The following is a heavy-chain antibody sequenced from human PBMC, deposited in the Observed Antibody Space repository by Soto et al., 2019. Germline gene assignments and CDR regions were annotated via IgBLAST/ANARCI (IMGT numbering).Heavy chain of an antibody. D-gene: IGHD5-18*01. CDR3: ARGYGSSPNMELRFGMDV. CDR2: IAPNSGAT. Sequence: QVYLVQSGAEVRRPGASVKVSCTAFGYILTGYSLHWVRQAPGQGLEWMGWIAPNSGATNPAERFHGRVSMTRDTSISAAYLELSSLRSDDTAVYYCARGYGSSPNMELRFGMDVWGQGTTISVSS. V-gene: IGHV1-2*02. CDR1: GYILTGYS. J-gene: IGHJ6*02.